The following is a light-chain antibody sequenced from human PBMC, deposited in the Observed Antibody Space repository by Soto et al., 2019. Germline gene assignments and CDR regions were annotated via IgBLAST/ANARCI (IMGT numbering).Light chain of an antibody. CDR1: QTVSSSF. J-gene: IGKJ1*01. V-gene: IGKV3-20*01. CDR2: GAS. CDR3: PQYGSSPGT. Sequence: EIVLTQSPGTLSLSPGEGATLSCRASQTVSSSFLAWYQQKAGQAPRLLIYGASSRATGIPDRFSGSGSGTDFTLTITRLEPEDFAVYYCPQYGSSPGTFGQGTKVEIK.